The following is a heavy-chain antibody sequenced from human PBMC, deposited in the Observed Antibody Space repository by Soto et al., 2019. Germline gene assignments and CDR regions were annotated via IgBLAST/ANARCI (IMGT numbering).Heavy chain of an antibody. V-gene: IGHV3-30-3*01. D-gene: IGHD3-10*01. CDR3: VXVPDXXXSGSSLDY. CDR2: MSYDGSKK. CDR1: GFIFSSYA. J-gene: IGHJ4*02. Sequence: QVQLVESGGGVVQPGRSLRLSCAASGFIFSSYAMHWVRQAPGXGLEWVAVMSYDGSKKYYADSAEGRFTISRDNSKNTLYLQMNSLRAEDSAVYYCVXVPDXXXSGSSLDYWGQGTLVTVSS.